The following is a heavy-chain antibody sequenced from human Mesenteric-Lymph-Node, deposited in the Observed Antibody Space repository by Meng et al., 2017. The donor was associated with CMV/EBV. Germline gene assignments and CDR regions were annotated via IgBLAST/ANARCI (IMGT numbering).Heavy chain of an antibody. V-gene: IGHV4-39*01. J-gene: IGHJ5*02. CDR3: ARHEVTMIVVVITGHNWFDP. CDR2: ISYRRRT. CDR1: SGSYW. Sequence: SGSYWWGWIRQPAGKWLEWIGSISYRRRTSYNPSLKNRVTISVDTSKNQFSLKLSSVTAADTAVYYCARHEVTMIVVVITGHNWFDPWGQGTLVTVSS. D-gene: IGHD3-22*01.